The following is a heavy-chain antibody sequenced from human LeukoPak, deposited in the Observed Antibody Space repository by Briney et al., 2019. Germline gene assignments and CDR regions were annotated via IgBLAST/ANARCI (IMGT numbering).Heavy chain of an antibody. D-gene: IGHD3-22*01. V-gene: IGHV3-48*03. CDR1: GFTFSSYE. Sequence: GGSLRLSCAASGFTFSSYEMNWVRQAPGKGLEWVSYISSSGSTIYYADSVKGRFTISRDNAKNSLYLQMNSLRAEDTAVYYCARRGPDYYDSNSHNWFDPWGQGTLVTVSS. J-gene: IGHJ5*02. CDR2: ISSSGSTI. CDR3: ARRGPDYYDSNSHNWFDP.